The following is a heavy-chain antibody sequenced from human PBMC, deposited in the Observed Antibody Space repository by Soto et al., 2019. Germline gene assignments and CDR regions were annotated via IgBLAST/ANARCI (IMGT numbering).Heavy chain of an antibody. CDR1: GYTFTSYG. V-gene: IGHV1-18*01. D-gene: IGHD1-26*01. CDR3: ARTVGAAYYFDF. CDR2: ISASSGTT. J-gene: IGHJ4*02. Sequence: ASVKVSCKASGYTFTSYGISWVRQAPGQGLEWMGWISASSGTTNYAQKLQGRVTMSIDTSNNHFSLTLRSVTAADAAVYYCARTVGAAYYFDFWGQGALVTVSS.